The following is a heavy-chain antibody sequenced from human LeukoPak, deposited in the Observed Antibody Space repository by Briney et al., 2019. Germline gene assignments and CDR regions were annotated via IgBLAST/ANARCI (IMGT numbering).Heavy chain of an antibody. CDR1: GYSFTSYW. CDR3: ARQPSFVVEHYHYGMDV. J-gene: IGHJ6*02. D-gene: IGHD2-21*01. V-gene: IGHV5-10-1*01. Sequence: GESLKISCKGSGYSFTSYWISWVRQMPGKGLEWMGRIDPSDSYANYSPSFQGHVTISADKSISTAYLQWSSLKATDTAMYYCARQPSFVVEHYHYGMDVWGQGTTVTVSS. CDR2: IDPSDSYA.